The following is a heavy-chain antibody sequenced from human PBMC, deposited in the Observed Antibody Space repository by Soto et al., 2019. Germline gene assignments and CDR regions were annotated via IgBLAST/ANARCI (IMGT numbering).Heavy chain of an antibody. CDR2: VTTTSANI. CDR1: GFAFNTYS. Sequence: GGSLRLSCEASGFAFNTYSMNWVRQAPGKGLEWVSCVTTTSANIYYADSVKGRFTVSRDNAKNSLYLQVDSLRAEDTAVYHCARGYDWPPTFDYWGQGTLVTVSS. D-gene: IGHD3-9*01. CDR3: ARGYDWPPTFDY. V-gene: IGHV3-21*01. J-gene: IGHJ4*02.